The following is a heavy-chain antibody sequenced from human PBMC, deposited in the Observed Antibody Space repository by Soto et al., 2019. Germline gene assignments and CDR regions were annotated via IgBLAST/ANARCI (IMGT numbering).Heavy chain of an antibody. Sequence: SETQSLTCTVSGGSVSSGSYYWSWNRQPPGKGLEWIGYIYYSGITNYNPSLKSRVTISVDTSKNQFSLKLSSVTAADTAVYYCARFIRGSYRVDYWGQGTLVTVSS. CDR3: ARFIRGSYRVDY. CDR1: GGSVSSGSYY. V-gene: IGHV4-61*01. J-gene: IGHJ4*02. CDR2: IYYSGIT. D-gene: IGHD1-26*01.